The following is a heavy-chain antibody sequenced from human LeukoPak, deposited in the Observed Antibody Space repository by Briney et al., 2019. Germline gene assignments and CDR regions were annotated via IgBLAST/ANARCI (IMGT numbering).Heavy chain of an antibody. D-gene: IGHD3-10*01. CDR3: ARTYGSGSYYNVHWFDP. V-gene: IGHV1-46*01. CDR2: INPSGGST. Sequence: ASVKVSCKASGYTFTGYYMHWVRQAPGQGLEWMGIINPSGGSTSYAQKFQGRVTMTRDTSTSTVYMELSSLRSEDTAVYYCARTYGSGSYYNVHWFDPWGQGTLVTVSS. CDR1: GYTFTGYY. J-gene: IGHJ5*02.